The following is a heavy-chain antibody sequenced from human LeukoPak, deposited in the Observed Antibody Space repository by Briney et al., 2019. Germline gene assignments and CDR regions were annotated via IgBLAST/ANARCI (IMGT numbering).Heavy chain of an antibody. J-gene: IGHJ2*01. CDR2: IGTPGDT. CDR3: AREGTSGGGRNDWYLDL. Sequence: GESLRLSCAASGFTFSSSEFHWVRQAPGKGLEWVSAIGTPGDTYYSGSVKGRFTISRENARNSLYLQMDSLTAGDTAVYYCAREGTSGGGRNDWYLDLWGRGTLVTVSS. D-gene: IGHD1-1*01. V-gene: IGHV3-13*01. CDR1: GFTFSSSE.